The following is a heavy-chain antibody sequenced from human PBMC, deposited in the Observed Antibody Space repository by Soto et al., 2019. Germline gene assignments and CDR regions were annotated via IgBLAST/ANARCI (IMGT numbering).Heavy chain of an antibody. J-gene: IGHJ4*02. Sequence: PSETLSLTCTVSGGSISSSSYYWGWIRQPPGKGLEWIGSIYYSGSTYYNPSLKSRVTISVDTSKNRFSLKLSSVTAADTAVYYCATSYSSSWYGDFDYWGQGTLVTVSS. CDR1: GGSISSSSYY. D-gene: IGHD6-13*01. V-gene: IGHV4-39*01. CDR2: IYYSGST. CDR3: ATSYSSSWYGDFDY.